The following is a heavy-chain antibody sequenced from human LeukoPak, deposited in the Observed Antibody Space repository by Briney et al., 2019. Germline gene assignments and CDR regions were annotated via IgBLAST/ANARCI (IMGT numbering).Heavy chain of an antibody. Sequence: SETLSLTCTVSGGSISSGGYYWSWSRQHPGKGLEWIGYIYYSGSTYYNPSLKSRVTISVDTSKNQFSLKLSSVTAADTAVYYCARDNRIWNEGDWFDPWGQGTLVTVSS. CDR3: ARDNRIWNEGDWFDP. CDR1: GGSISSGGYY. V-gene: IGHV4-31*03. J-gene: IGHJ5*02. D-gene: IGHD1-1*01. CDR2: IYYSGST.